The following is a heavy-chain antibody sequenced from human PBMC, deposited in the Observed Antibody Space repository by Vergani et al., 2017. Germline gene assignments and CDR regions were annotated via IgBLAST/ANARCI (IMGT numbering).Heavy chain of an antibody. CDR2: IYWNDDQ. V-gene: IGHV2-5*04. CDR1: GFSLNTRGVS. J-gene: IGHJ6*03. CDR3: VYRKTKCGTTGCFLPFYYYYYMDV. D-gene: IGHD1-7*01. Sequence: QITLKESGPTLVKPTQTLTLTCTFSGFSLNTRGVSVAWIRQPPGKALDWLALIYWNDDQHYSPSLNNRVTITKDTSKNQVVLTMTNMDYVDTGTYYCVYRKTKCGTTGCFLPFYYYYYMDVWGKGTTVTVSS.